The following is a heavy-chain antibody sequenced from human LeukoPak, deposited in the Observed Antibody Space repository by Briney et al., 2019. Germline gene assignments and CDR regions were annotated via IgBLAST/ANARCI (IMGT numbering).Heavy chain of an antibody. D-gene: IGHD1-7*01. Sequence: GGSLRLSCKVSGFAFGNYWMSWVRQTPGKGLEWVANIKQDGSQKYYVDSVKGRFTISRDNAKNSLYLQMNSLRAEDTAVYYCATGQTNFDPWGQGTLVTVSS. J-gene: IGHJ5*02. CDR2: IKQDGSQK. CDR1: GFAFGNYW. CDR3: ATGQTNFDP. V-gene: IGHV3-7*01.